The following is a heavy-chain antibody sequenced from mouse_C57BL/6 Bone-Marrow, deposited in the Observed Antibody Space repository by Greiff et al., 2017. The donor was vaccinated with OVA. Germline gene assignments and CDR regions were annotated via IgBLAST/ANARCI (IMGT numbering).Heavy chain of an antibody. CDR1: GFNIKDDY. D-gene: IGHD1-1*01. Sequence: VQLQQSGAELVRPGASVKLSCTASGFNIKDDYMHWVKQRPEQGLEWIGWIDPENGDTEYASKFQGKATITADTSSNTAYLQLSSLTSEDTAVYYCTFITTVNYFDYWGQGTTLTVST. CDR3: TFITTVNYFDY. CDR2: IDPENGDT. V-gene: IGHV14-4*01. J-gene: IGHJ2*01.